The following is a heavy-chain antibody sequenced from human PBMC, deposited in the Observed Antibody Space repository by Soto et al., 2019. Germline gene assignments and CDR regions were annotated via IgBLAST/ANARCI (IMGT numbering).Heavy chain of an antibody. J-gene: IGHJ2*01. D-gene: IGHD2-2*01. CDR1: GFTFSSYA. CDR3: AKGKVVPAAIWSSNYFYWYFDL. CDR2: ISGSGGST. V-gene: IGHV3-23*01. Sequence: GGSLRLSCAASGFTFSSYAMSWVRQAPGKGLEWVSAISGSGGSTYYADSVKGRFTISRDNSKNTLYLQMNSLRAEDTAVYYCAKGKVVPAAIWSSNYFYWYFDLWGRGTLVTVSS.